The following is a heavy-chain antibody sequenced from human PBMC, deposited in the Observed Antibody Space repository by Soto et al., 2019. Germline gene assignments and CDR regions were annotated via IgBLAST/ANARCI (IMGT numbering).Heavy chain of an antibody. D-gene: IGHD7-27*01. CDR1: GFTFSDYY. CDR3: ARDRRSNGVDY. J-gene: IGHJ4*02. Sequence: GSLRLSCAASGFTFSDYYMSWIRQAPGKGLEWVSYISSSSSYTNYADSVKGRFTISRDNAKNSLYLQMNSLRAEDTAVYYCARDRRSNGVDYWGQGTLVTVS. CDR2: ISSSSSYT. V-gene: IGHV3-11*06.